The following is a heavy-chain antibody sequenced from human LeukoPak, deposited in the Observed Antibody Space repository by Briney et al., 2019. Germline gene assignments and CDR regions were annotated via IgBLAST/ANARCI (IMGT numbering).Heavy chain of an antibody. Sequence: ASVKVSCKASGYTFTSYAMHWVRRAPGQRLEWMGRINPGNGNTKYSQKFQGRVTITRDTSASTAYMELSSLRSEDTAVYYCARDGDSSDYLEDDTFDVWGQGTMVTVSS. V-gene: IGHV1-3*01. CDR1: GYTFTSYA. J-gene: IGHJ3*01. CDR2: INPGNGNT. D-gene: IGHD3-22*01. CDR3: ARDGDSSDYLEDDTFDV.